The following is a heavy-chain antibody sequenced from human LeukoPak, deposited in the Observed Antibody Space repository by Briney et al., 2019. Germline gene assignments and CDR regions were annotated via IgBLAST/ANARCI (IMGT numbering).Heavy chain of an antibody. D-gene: IGHD2-2*01. CDR1: GFTVSSNY. V-gene: IGHV3-53*01. J-gene: IGHJ4*02. CDR2: IYSGGST. CDR3: ARDPSSSTSC. Sequence: PGGSLRLSCAASGFTVSSNYMSWVRQAPGKGLEWVSVIYSGGSTYYADSVKGRFTISRDNSRNTLYLQMNSLRAEDTAVYYCARDPSSSTSCWGQGTLVTVSS.